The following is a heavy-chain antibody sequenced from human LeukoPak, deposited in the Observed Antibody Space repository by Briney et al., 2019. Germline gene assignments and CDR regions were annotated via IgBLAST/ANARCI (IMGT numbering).Heavy chain of an antibody. Sequence: GGSLRLSCAASGFTFSNAWMSWVRQAPGKGLEWVGRIKSKTDGGTTDYAAPVKGRFTISRDDSKNTLYLQMNSLKTEDTAVYYCSTTYYYDSSEGYWGQGTLVTVSS. D-gene: IGHD3-22*01. CDR1: GFTFSNAW. J-gene: IGHJ4*02. V-gene: IGHV3-15*07. CDR2: IKSKTDGGTT. CDR3: STTYYYDSSEGY.